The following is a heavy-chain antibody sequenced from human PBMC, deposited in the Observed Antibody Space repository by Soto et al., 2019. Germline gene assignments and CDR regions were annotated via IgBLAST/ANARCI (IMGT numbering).Heavy chain of an antibody. CDR1: GGIFSTYA. Sequence: QVQLVQSGAEVKKPGSSVKVSCKASGGIFSTYAISWLRQAPGQGLEWMGGIISLFGTPNYAQRLQGRVTITADESTSRAYMELSRLRSEDTAVYYCARDRDDYGSGNYYNRIDFWGQGTLVTVSS. D-gene: IGHD3-10*01. CDR3: ARDRDDYGSGNYYNRIDF. CDR2: IISLFGTP. V-gene: IGHV1-69*01. J-gene: IGHJ4*02.